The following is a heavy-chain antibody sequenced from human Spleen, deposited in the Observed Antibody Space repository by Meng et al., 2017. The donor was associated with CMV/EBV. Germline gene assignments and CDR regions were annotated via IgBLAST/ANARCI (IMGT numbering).Heavy chain of an antibody. Sequence: ASVKVSCKASGYTFTSYDINWVRQATGQGLEWMGWMNPNSGNTGYAQKFQGRVTMTRNNSISTAYMELSSLRTEDTAVYYCARDLNRVDWLGRGGGGYGMDVWGQGTTVTVSS. J-gene: IGHJ6*02. CDR1: GYTFTSYD. V-gene: IGHV1-8*01. D-gene: IGHD3-9*01. CDR2: MNPNSGNT. CDR3: ARDLNRVDWLGRGGGGYGMDV.